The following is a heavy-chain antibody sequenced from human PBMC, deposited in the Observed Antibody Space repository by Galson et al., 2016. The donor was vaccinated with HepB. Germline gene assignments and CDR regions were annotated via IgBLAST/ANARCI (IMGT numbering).Heavy chain of an antibody. CDR2: ITPDGSRT. D-gene: IGHD2-8*02. CDR1: GFTFSSYW. V-gene: IGHV3-74*01. J-gene: IGHJ4*02. CDR3: ARDNTGRFDY. Sequence: SLRLSCAASGFTFSSYWMHWVRQDAGRGLVWVSSITPDGSRTAYADSVRGRFTISRDNAKNTLDLQMDSLSAEEPAVYYCARDNTGRFDYLGQGALVTVSS.